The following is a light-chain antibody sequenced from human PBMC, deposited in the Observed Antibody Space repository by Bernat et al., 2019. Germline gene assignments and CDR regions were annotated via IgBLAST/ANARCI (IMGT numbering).Light chain of an antibody. Sequence: QSALTQPPSVSGSPGQSVTISCTVTSSDVGSYNRVSWYQQPPGTAPKLMIYKVINRPSGVPDRFSGSKSGNTASLTISGLQAEDEAAYYCSSYTSSSTFGVFGGGTKLTVL. CDR2: KVI. CDR1: SSDVGSYNR. CDR3: SSYTSSSTFGV. J-gene: IGLJ2*01. V-gene: IGLV2-18*02.